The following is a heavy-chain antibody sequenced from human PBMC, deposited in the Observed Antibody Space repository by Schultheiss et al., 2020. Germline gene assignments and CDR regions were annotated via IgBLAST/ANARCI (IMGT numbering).Heavy chain of an antibody. CDR2: IYYSGST. CDR1: GGSISSYY. J-gene: IGHJ6*02. Sequence: SETLSLTCTVSGGSISSYYWSWIRQPPGKGLEWIGYIYYSGSTNYNPSLKSRVTISIDTSKNQFSLKVNSVTAADTAVYYCARDTYYYGLDVWGQGTAVNVYS. CDR3: ARDTYYYGLDV. V-gene: IGHV4-59*01.